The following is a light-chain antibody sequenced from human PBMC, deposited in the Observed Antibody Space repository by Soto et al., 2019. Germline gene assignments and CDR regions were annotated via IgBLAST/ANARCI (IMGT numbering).Light chain of an antibody. CDR2: DVS. CDR3: SSYTSTGGLGL. Sequence: QSALPQPASVSGSPGQSITISCTGTSSDVGGYNYVSWYQQHPGKAPKLMISDVSRRPSGVSDRFSGSKSGNTASLTISGLQAEDEADYYCSSYTSTGGLGLFGTGTKVTVL. CDR1: SSDVGGYNY. J-gene: IGLJ1*01. V-gene: IGLV2-14*03.